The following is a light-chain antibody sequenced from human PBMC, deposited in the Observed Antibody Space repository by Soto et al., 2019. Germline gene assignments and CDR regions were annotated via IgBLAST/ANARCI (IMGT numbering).Light chain of an antibody. V-gene: IGKV1-39*01. CDR1: QSISSY. CDR3: QQSYSTPGT. J-gene: IGKJ5*01. CDR2: AAS. Sequence: DIQMTQSPYNISPSVRDRVTLTCRASQSISSYFNWYQQKPGKAPKLLIYAASSLQSGVPSRFSGSGSGTDFTLTISSLQPEEFATYYCQQSYSTPGTFGQGTRLEIK.